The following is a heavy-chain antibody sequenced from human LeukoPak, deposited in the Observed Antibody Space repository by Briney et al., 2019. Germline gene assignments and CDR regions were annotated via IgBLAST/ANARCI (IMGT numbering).Heavy chain of an antibody. Sequence: GGPLRLSCAASGFTFSSYAIHWVRQAPGKGLEWVAVISYDGSNKYYADSVKGRFTISRDNSKNTLYLQMYSLRAEDTAVYYCARDGALRGVIIFYFDYWGQGTLVTVSS. CDR1: GFTFSSYA. V-gene: IGHV3-30*04. CDR3: ARDGALRGVIIFYFDY. J-gene: IGHJ4*02. CDR2: ISYDGSNK. D-gene: IGHD3-10*01.